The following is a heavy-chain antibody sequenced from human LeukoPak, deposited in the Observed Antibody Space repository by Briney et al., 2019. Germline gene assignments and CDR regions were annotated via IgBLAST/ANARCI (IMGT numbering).Heavy chain of an antibody. D-gene: IGHD5-18*01. CDR2: IYSGGST. CDR1: GFTVSSNY. CDR3: AKLIQLWSNFDY. J-gene: IGHJ4*02. Sequence: GGSLRLSCAASGFTVSSNYMSWVRQAPGKGLEWVSVIYSGGSTYYADSVKGRFTISRDNSKNTLYLQMNSLRAEDTAVYYCAKLIQLWSNFDYWGQGTLVTVSS. V-gene: IGHV3-53*01.